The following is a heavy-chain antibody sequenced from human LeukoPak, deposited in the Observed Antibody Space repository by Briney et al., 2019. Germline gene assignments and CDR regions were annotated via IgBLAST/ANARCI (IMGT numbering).Heavy chain of an antibody. D-gene: IGHD2-21*01. CDR2: IGVAGDT. CDR3: AREFCGGARCPGGLYYDL. Sequence: GGSLRLSCVASGFTSSGYDFHWVRQVPGKGLEWVSAIGVAGDTYYADSVKGRFTISRVTADNSLYLHMDSLSAGDTALYYCAREFCGGARCPGGLYYDLWGRGTLVTVSS. V-gene: IGHV3-13*01. J-gene: IGHJ2*01. CDR1: GFTSSGYD.